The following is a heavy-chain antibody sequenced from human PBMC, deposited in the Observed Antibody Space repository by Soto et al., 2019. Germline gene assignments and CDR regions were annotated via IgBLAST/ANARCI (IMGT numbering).Heavy chain of an antibody. CDR1: GFTFSAYA. V-gene: IGHV3-30*18. CDR2: ISSDGSHK. D-gene: IGHD3-16*01. J-gene: IGHJ4*02. CDR3: GKDGGEWGLLRFRGREFDY. Sequence: QVQLVESGGGVVPPGRSLRLSCAASGFTFSAYAIHWVRQAPGKGLEWVAVISSDGSHKYYADSVKGRFTISRGNSKNTLFLQRNSLRPEDTAVEYGGKDGGEWGLLRFRGREFDYWGQGTLVTVSS.